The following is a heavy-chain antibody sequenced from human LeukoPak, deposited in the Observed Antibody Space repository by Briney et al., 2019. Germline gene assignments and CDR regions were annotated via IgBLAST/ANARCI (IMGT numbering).Heavy chain of an antibody. Sequence: GGSLRLSCAASGFTFDDYGMSWVRQAPGKGLEWVSGINWNGGSTGYADSVKGRFTISRDNAKNSLYLQMNSLRAEDTALYYCARDRVLRGAGLNHFQHWGQGTLVTVSS. J-gene: IGHJ1*01. V-gene: IGHV3-20*04. CDR3: ARDRVLRGAGLNHFQH. D-gene: IGHD4/OR15-4a*01. CDR1: GFTFDDYG. CDR2: INWNGGST.